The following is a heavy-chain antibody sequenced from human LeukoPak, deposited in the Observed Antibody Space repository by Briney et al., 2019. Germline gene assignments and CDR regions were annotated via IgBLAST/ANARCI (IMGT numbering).Heavy chain of an antibody. V-gene: IGHV5-51*01. CDR1: GYSFTSYW. CDR2: IYPGDSDT. D-gene: IGHD2-15*01. CDR3: ARRSRCSGGSCYSKYYFDY. Sequence: GESLKISCKGSGYSFTSYWIGWVRQMPGKGLEWMGIIYPGDSDTRYSPSFQGQVTISADKSISTAYLQWSSLKASDTAMYYCARRSRCSGGSCYSKYYFDYWGQGTLVTVSS. J-gene: IGHJ4*02.